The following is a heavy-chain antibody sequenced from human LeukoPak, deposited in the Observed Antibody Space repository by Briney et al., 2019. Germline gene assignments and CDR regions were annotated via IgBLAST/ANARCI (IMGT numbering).Heavy chain of an antibody. D-gene: IGHD3-3*01. CDR3: TRDFDFSSAI. CDR1: GFTFSSYW. Sequence: GGSLRLSYAASGFTFSSYWMHWVRQAPGKGLVWVSRISPDGSTTGHADSVKGRFTTSRDNAENTLFLQMNSLRAEDTAVYYCTRDFDFSSAIWGQGTLVTVSS. CDR2: ISPDGSTT. V-gene: IGHV3-74*01. J-gene: IGHJ4*02.